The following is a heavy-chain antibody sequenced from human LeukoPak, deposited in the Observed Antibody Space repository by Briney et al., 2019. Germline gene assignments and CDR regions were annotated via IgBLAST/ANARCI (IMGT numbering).Heavy chain of an antibody. Sequence: GGSLRLSCAASGFTFSSYAMSWVRQAPGKGLEWVSAISGSGGSTYYADSVKGRFTISRDNSKNTLYLQMSSLRAEDTAVYYCAKDSNWNDDRDYWGQGTLVTVSS. CDR2: ISGSGGST. CDR3: AKDSNWNDDRDY. V-gene: IGHV3-23*01. CDR1: GFTFSSYA. D-gene: IGHD1-20*01. J-gene: IGHJ4*02.